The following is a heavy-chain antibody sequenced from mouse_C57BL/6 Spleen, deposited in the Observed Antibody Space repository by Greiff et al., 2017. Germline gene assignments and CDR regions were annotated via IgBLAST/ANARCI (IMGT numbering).Heavy chain of an antibody. V-gene: IGHV2-2*01. CDR3: ARMSTTVVGKGYYFDY. CDR2: IWSGGST. CDR1: GFSLTSYG. J-gene: IGHJ2*01. Sequence: QVQLQQSGPGLVQPSQSLSITCTVSGFSLTSYGVHWVRQSPGTGLEWLGVIWSGGSTDYNAAFISRLSISKDNSKSQVFFKMNSLQADDTAIYYCARMSTTVVGKGYYFDYWGQGTTLTVSS. D-gene: IGHD1-1*01.